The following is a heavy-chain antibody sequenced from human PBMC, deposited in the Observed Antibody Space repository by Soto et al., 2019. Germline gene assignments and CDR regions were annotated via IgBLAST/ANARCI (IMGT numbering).Heavy chain of an antibody. V-gene: IGHV1-18*01. J-gene: IGHJ4*02. CDR1: GYTFTSYA. Sequence: QVQLVQSGAEVKKPGASVKVSCKASGYTFTSYAISWVRQAPGQGLEWMGWISAHNGNTKYAQKLQGRDTMTTDTSTSTAYRDLRSLRSADPAVYYCARDVNSGTFDYWGQGTLVTVSS. CDR2: ISAHNGNT. D-gene: IGHD3-10*01. CDR3: ARDVNSGTFDY.